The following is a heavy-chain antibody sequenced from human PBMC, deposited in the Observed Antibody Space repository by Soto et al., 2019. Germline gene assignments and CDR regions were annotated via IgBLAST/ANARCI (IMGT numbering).Heavy chain of an antibody. CDR2: ISYSGST. D-gene: IGHD6-19*01. Sequence: QVQLQESGPGLVKPSETLSLTCTVSGGSISSYYWSWIRQSPGKGLEWVGYISYSGSTNYNPSLKSRVTISVDTSKIQFSLTFSSVTAADTAVYYCARDDDYSSGRFDYWGQGSLVNVSS. V-gene: IGHV4-59*01. CDR1: GGSISSYY. CDR3: ARDDDYSSGRFDY. J-gene: IGHJ4*02.